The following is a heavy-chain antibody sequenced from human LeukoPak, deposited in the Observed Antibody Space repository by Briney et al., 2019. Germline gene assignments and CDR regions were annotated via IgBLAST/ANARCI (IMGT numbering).Heavy chain of an antibody. CDR3: ARDILDVGATHYFDY. Sequence: KSSETLSLTCTVSGASITTYCWSWIRQPPGKGLEYIGQIHSSGSANYNPSLKSRVAMSLDASKNQFSLTVSSVTAADTAIYYCARDILDVGATHYFDYWGQGSLLTVSS. J-gene: IGHJ4*02. CDR1: GASITTYC. CDR2: IHSSGSA. V-gene: IGHV4-59*01. D-gene: IGHD1-26*01.